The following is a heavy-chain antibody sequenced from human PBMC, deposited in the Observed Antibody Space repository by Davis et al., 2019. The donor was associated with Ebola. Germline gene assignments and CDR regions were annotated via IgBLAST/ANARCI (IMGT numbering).Heavy chain of an antibody. CDR2: IRSKANDYAT. CDR1: GFTFSVSV. Sequence: PGGSLRLSCAASGFTFSVSVINWVRQASGKGLEWVGRIRSKANDYATSYSASVKGRFTISRDDSKSAAYLQMNSLKTEDTAVYYCIGPGTVTSPLGGMDVWGQGTTVTVSS. CDR3: IGPGTVTSPLGGMDV. V-gene: IGHV3-73*01. J-gene: IGHJ6*02. D-gene: IGHD4-17*01.